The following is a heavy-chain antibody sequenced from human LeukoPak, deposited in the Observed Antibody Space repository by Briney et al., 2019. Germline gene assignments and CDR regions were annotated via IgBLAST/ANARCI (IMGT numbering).Heavy chain of an antibody. Sequence: ASVKVSCKASGGTFSSYAISWVRQAPGQGLEWMGGIIPIFGTADYAQKFQGRVTITADKSTSTAYMELSSLRSEDTAVYYCARGANQLLYNWFDPWGQGTLVTVSS. CDR2: IIPIFGTA. CDR1: GGTFSSYA. V-gene: IGHV1-69*06. CDR3: ARGANQLLYNWFDP. D-gene: IGHD2-2*01. J-gene: IGHJ5*02.